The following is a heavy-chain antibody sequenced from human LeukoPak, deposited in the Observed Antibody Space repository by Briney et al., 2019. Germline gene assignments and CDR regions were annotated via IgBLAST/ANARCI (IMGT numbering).Heavy chain of an antibody. CDR3: ARGEDY. J-gene: IGHJ4*02. Sequence: PGGSLRLSCAASGCTFHFYSMTWVRQAPGKGLERVSYISSRSSTIYYTDSVKGRFTVSRDNAKNSLNLQMNSLRDEDTAVYYCARGEDYWGQGTLVTVSS. CDR2: ISSRSSTI. CDR1: GCTFHFYS. V-gene: IGHV3-48*02.